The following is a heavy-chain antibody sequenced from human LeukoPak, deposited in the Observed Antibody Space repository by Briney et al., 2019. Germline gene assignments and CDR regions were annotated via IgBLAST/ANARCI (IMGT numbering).Heavy chain of an antibody. CDR3: TRDPDRLVAGTFGYYFDY. Sequence: PGRSLRLSCTASGFTFGDYAMSWFRQAPGKGLEWVGFIRSKAYGGTTEYAASVKGRFTISRDDSKSSAYLQMNSLKTEDTAVYYCTRDPDRLVAGTFGYYFDYWGQGTLVTVSS. V-gene: IGHV3-49*03. CDR2: IRSKAYGGTT. J-gene: IGHJ4*02. CDR1: GFTFGDYA. D-gene: IGHD6-19*01.